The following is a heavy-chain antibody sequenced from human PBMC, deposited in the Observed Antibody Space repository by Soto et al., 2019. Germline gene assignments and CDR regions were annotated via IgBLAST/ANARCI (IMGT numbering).Heavy chain of an antibody. Sequence: GGSLRLSCAASGFTFSIYSMNWVRQAPGKGLEWVSSISSSSSYIYYADSVKGRFTISRDNAKNSLYLQMNSLRAEDTAVYYCARDGNYYDSSGYDGVSYYGMDVWGQGTTVTVSS. D-gene: IGHD3-22*01. CDR2: ISSSSSYI. V-gene: IGHV3-21*01. CDR1: GFTFSIYS. CDR3: ARDGNYYDSSGYDGVSYYGMDV. J-gene: IGHJ6*02.